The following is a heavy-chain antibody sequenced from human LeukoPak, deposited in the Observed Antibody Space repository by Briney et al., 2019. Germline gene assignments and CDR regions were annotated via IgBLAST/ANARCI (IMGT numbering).Heavy chain of an antibody. V-gene: IGHV1-8*01. J-gene: IGHJ4*02. Sequence: ASVKVSCKASGYTFTSYDINWVRQAPGQGLERMGWMNPNSGNTGYAQKFQGRVTMTRNTSISTTYLELSSLRSEDTAVYYCARGVKDGSGSYYHDYWGQGTLVTVSS. CDR1: GYTFTSYD. D-gene: IGHD3-10*01. CDR3: ARGVKDGSGSYYHDY. CDR2: MNPNSGNT.